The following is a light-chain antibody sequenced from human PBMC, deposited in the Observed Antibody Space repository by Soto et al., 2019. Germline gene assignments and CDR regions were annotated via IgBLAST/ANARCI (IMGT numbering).Light chain of an antibody. Sequence: DIQMTQSPSSLSASVGDRVTISCRASQSIRNYVSWYQQKPGTAPKLLIRAASTLQSGVPSRXSGSGSGTDFTLTISSLQIEDFATYFCQQTDSTPQTFGQGTNVEI. V-gene: IGKV1-39*01. CDR1: QSIRNY. CDR2: AAS. CDR3: QQTDSTPQT. J-gene: IGKJ1*01.